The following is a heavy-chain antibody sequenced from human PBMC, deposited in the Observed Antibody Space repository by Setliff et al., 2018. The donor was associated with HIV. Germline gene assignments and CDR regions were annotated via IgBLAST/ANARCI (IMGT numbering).Heavy chain of an antibody. V-gene: IGHV4-28*01. D-gene: IGHD3-22*01. Sequence: TPQPPGKGLEWIGYINHNELTYYNPSLKSRIIMSVDTSKKQLSLKLSSVTAVDTAVYFCARISNGFEPNAFDTWGLGTMVTVSS. CDR3: ARISNGFEPNAFDT. CDR2: INHNELT. J-gene: IGHJ3*02.